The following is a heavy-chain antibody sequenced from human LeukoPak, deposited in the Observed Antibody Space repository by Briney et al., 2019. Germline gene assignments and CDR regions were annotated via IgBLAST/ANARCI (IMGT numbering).Heavy chain of an antibody. CDR3: VRGTPTPGMDY. J-gene: IGHJ4*02. CDR2: IDTTTGNP. Sequence: ASVKVSCKASGYPFIAHFLNWVRQAPGQRLKWMGNIDTTTGNPRYAQDFTGRFVFSLDTSVSTAYLQITSLKADDTAAYYCVRGTPTPGMDYWGQGTQVTVSS. V-gene: IGHV7-4-1*02. D-gene: IGHD3-10*01. CDR1: GYPFIAHF.